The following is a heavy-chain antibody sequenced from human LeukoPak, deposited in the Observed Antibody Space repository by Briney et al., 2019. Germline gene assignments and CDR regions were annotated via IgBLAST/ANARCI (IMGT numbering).Heavy chain of an antibody. D-gene: IGHD3-16*01. CDR3: AHTSYPTSFDY. CDR1: GFSLSTSGVG. Sequence: ESGPTLVKPTQTLTLTCTFSGFSLSTSGVGVGWIRQPPGKALEWLALIYWDDDKRYTPSLKSRLTITKDTSKKQVVLTMTNMDPVDPATYYCAHTSYPTSFDYWGQGTLVTVSS. V-gene: IGHV2-5*02. CDR2: IYWDDDK. J-gene: IGHJ4*02.